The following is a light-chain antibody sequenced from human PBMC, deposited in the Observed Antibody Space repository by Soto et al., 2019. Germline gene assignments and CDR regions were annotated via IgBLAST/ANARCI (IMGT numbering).Light chain of an antibody. CDR1: RSVSGN. Sequence: EIVLTQSPGTLSLSPGERATLSCRASRSVSGNLAWYQQKQGQAPRLLIYAASTRATGVPDRFSGGGSGTEFTLTISSLQSEDVAVYYCLQYYNWPPWTFGQGTKVDI. V-gene: IGKV3-15*01. CDR2: AAS. J-gene: IGKJ1*01. CDR3: LQYYNWPPWT.